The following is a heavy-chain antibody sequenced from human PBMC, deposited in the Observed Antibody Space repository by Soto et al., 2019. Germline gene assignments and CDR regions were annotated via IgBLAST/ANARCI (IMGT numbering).Heavy chain of an antibody. CDR1: GYTFTSYG. D-gene: IGHD3-3*01. V-gene: IGHV1-18*01. CDR2: ISAYNGNT. CDR3: ARSRITIFGRGYYYYGMDV. J-gene: IGHJ6*02. Sequence: GASVKVSCKASGYTFTSYGTSWVRQAPGQGLEWMGWISAYNGNTNYAQKLQGRVTMTTDKSTSTAYMELSSLRSEDTAVYYCARSRITIFGRGYYYYGMDVWGQGTTVTVSS.